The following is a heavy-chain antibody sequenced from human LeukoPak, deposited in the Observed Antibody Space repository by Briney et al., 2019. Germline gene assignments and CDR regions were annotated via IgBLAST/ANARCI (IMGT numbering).Heavy chain of an antibody. CDR1: GGSISRYY. D-gene: IGHD4-17*01. CDR3: ARDSGTTGEVKFDP. CDR2: IYSDGTI. J-gene: IGHJ5*02. Sequence: SETLSLTCTVSGGSISRYYWSWIRQPAGKGLEWIGRIYSDGTITYNPSFQSRLTMSIDTSKNQFSLKLSFVTAADTAVYYCARDSGTTGEVKFDPWGQGTLVTVSS. V-gene: IGHV4-4*07.